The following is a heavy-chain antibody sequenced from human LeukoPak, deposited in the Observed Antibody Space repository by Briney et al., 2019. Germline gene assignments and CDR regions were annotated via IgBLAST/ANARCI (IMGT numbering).Heavy chain of an antibody. D-gene: IGHD3-3*01. V-gene: IGHV3-30*04. CDR1: GFTFSSYA. J-gene: IGHJ4*02. Sequence: GGSLRLSCAASGFTFSSYAMHWVRQAPGKGLEWVTIIPYDGTNKYYADSVKGRFTISRDNSKNTLFLQMNSLRAEDTAVYYCARPQCISDYDFWSGYPQCYYFDYWGQGTLVTVSS. CDR2: IPYDGTNK. CDR3: ARPQCISDYDFWSGYPQCYYFDY.